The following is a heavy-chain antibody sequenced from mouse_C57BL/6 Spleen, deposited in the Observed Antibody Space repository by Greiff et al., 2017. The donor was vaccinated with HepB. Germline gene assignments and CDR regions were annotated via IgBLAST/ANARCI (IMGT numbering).Heavy chain of an antibody. CDR2: ISSGSSTI. V-gene: IGHV5-17*01. Sequence: EVKLMESGGGLVKPGGSLKLSCAASGFTFSDYGMHWVRQAPEKGLEWVAYISSGSSTIYYADTVKGRFTISRDNAKNTLFLQMTSLRSEDTAMYYCASTGTWTDWGQGTLVTVSA. J-gene: IGHJ3*01. CDR3: ASTGTWTD. D-gene: IGHD4-1*02. CDR1: GFTFSDYG.